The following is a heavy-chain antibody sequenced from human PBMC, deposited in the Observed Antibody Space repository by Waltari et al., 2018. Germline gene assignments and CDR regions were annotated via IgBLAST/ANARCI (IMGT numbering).Heavy chain of an antibody. D-gene: IGHD3-10*01. CDR3: ARGGGPFDY. CDR2: IYYSGST. Sequence: QVQLQESGPGLVKPSETLSLTCTVSGGSISSYYWSWIRQPPGKGLEWIGYIYYSGSTNAHPSRKGRVTISVDTSKNQFSLKLSCGTAADTAVYYCARGGGPFDYWGQGTLVTVSS. CDR1: GGSISSYY. V-gene: IGHV4-59*01. J-gene: IGHJ4*02.